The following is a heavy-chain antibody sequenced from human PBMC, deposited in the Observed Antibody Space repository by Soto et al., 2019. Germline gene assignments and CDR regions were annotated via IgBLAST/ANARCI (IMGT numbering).Heavy chain of an antibody. CDR1: GFTFTSSA. J-gene: IGHJ6*02. D-gene: IGHD5-12*01. Sequence: SVKVSCKASGFTFTSSAVQWVRQARGQRLEWIGWIVVGSGNTNYAQKFQERVTITRDMSTSTAYMELSSLRSEDTAVYYCAAHSGYGQYYYYGMDVWGQGTTVTVSS. CDR3: AAHSGYGQYYYYGMDV. CDR2: IVVGSGNT. V-gene: IGHV1-58*01.